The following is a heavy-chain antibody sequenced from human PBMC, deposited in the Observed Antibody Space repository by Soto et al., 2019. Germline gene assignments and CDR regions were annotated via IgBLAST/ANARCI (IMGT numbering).Heavy chain of an antibody. CDR3: ARLVATTRHFDY. J-gene: IGHJ4*02. D-gene: IGHD5-12*01. CDR1: GYTFTSYA. CDR2: INAGNGNT. Sequence: ASVKVSCKASGYTFTSYAMHWVRQAPGQRLEWMGWINAGNGNTKYSQKFQGRVTITRDTSASTAYMELSSLRSEDTAVYYRARLVATTRHFDYWGQGTLVTVSS. V-gene: IGHV1-3*01.